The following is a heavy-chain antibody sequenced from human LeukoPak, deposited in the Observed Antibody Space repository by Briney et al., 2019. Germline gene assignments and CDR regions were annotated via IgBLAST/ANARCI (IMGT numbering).Heavy chain of an antibody. CDR1: GFTFSSYG. D-gene: IGHD3-3*01. CDR3: AKGNDFWSGYLDY. V-gene: IGHV3-33*06. J-gene: IGHJ4*02. CDR2: IWYDGSNK. Sequence: GGSLRLSCAASGFTFSSYGMHWVRQAPGKGLEWVAVIWYDGSNKYYADSVKGRFTISRDNSKNTLYLQMNSLRAEDTAAYYCAKGNDFWSGYLDYWGQGTLVTVSS.